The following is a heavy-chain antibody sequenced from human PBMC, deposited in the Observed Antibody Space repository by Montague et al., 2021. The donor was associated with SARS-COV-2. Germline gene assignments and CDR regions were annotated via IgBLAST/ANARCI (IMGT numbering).Heavy chain of an antibody. CDR1: GDSVSGLRRG. J-gene: IGHJ4*02. CDR3: ARDPRYSLSWSFDY. D-gene: IGHD6-13*01. V-gene: IGHV6-1*01. CDR2: PYFESKWYY. Sequence: CAISGDSVSGLRRGWNWHRPSLPRRLERLGRPYFESKWYYDYAVSVKSRMTISPDTSKNQFSLQLSSVTPEDRAVYYCARDPRYSLSWSFDYWGQGTLVTVSS.